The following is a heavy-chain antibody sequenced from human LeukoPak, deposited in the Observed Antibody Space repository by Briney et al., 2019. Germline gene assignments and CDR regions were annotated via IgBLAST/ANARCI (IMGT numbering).Heavy chain of an antibody. CDR3: ASGRSDFDY. CDR2: IYYSGSS. V-gene: IGHV4-39*07. CDR1: GDSITNNNCY. J-gene: IGHJ4*02. D-gene: IGHD6-19*01. Sequence: SKTLSLTCTVSGDSITNNNCYWGWVRQPPGKGLEWIASIYYSGSSYYNPSLKSRVTISVDTSKNQFSLKLSSVTAADTAVYYCASGRSDFDYWGQGTLVTVSS.